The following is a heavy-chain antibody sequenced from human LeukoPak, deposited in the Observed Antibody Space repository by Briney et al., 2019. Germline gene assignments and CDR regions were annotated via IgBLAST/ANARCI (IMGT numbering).Heavy chain of an antibody. D-gene: IGHD3-3*01. CDR3: ARGRQDQGKVLRFLEWLSGYYYMDV. V-gene: IGHV1-2*02. J-gene: IGHJ6*03. Sequence: ASVKVSCKASGYTFTGYYMHWVRQAPGQGLEWMGWINPNSDGTNYAQKFQGRVTMTRDTSISTAYMELSRLRSDDTAVYYCARGRQDQGKVLRFLEWLSGYYYMDVWGKGTTVTVSS. CDR2: INPNSDGT. CDR1: GYTFTGYY.